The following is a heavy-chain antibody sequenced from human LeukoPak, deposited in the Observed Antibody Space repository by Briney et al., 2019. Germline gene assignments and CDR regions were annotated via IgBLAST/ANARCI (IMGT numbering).Heavy chain of an antibody. V-gene: IGHV4-59*08. CDR1: GGSISSYY. CDR3: ARLVVRGSGSYASAYYFDY. J-gene: IGHJ4*02. D-gene: IGHD3-10*01. Sequence: SETLSLTCTVSGGSISSYYWSWIRQPPGKGLEWIGYIYYSGSTNYNPSLKRRVTISVDTSKNQFSLKLSSVTAADTAVYYCARLVVRGSGSYASAYYFDYWGQGTLVTVSS. CDR2: IYYSGST.